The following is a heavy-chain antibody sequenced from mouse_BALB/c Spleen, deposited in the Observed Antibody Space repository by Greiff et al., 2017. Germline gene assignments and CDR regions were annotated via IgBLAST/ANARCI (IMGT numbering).Heavy chain of an antibody. D-gene: IGHD1-1*01. CDR1: GFTFSDYY. V-gene: IGHV5-4*02. J-gene: IGHJ3*01. Sequence: EVQLVESGGGLVKPGGSLKLSCAASGFTFSDYYMYWVRQTPEKRLEWVATISDGGSYTYYPDSVKGRFTISRDNAKNNLYLQMSSLKSEDTAMYYCARGDYYGSSYEFAYWGQGTLVTVSA. CDR3: ARGDYYGSSYEFAY. CDR2: ISDGGSYT.